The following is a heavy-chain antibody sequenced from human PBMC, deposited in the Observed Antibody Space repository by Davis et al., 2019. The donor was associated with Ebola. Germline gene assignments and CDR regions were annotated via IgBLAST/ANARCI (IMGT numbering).Heavy chain of an antibody. Sequence: MPSETLSLTCTVSGGSISSSSYYWGWIRQPPGKGLEWIGSIYYSGSTYYNPSLKSRVTISVDTSKNQFSLKLSSVTAADTAVYYCARGRPLGYWGQGTLVTVSS. D-gene: IGHD3-16*02. J-gene: IGHJ4*02. CDR3: ARGRPLGY. CDR1: GGSISSSSYY. CDR2: IYYSGST. V-gene: IGHV4-39*07.